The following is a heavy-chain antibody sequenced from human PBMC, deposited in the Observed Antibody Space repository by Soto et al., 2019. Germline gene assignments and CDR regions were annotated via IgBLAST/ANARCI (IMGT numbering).Heavy chain of an antibody. V-gene: IGHV3-15*01. CDR2: IRSNVDGGTI. CDR3: VIQPRWESTGGDY. Sequence: GGSLRLSCAASGITFSKAWMTWIRQAPGQGLEWVGRIRSNVDGGTIDYGAPVKGRFTISRDDSKDTVYLQMNSLKAEDTAVYSCVIQPRWESTGGDYWGQGTLVTVSS. CDR1: GITFSKAW. J-gene: IGHJ4*02. D-gene: IGHD1-26*01.